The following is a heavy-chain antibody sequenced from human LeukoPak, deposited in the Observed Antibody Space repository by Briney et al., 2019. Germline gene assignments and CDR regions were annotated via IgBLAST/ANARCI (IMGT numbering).Heavy chain of an antibody. CDR3: ARGRVAVSY. J-gene: IGHJ4*02. Sequence: GGSLRLSCAASAFTLSNYWMSWVRRDPGKGLEWVASIKADGSEQYYVDSVKGRFTISRDNAQNSLYLQMNSLRAEDTAVYYCARGRVAVSYWGQGTLVTVSS. D-gene: IGHD6-19*01. CDR1: AFTLSNYW. V-gene: IGHV3-7*04. CDR2: IKADGSEQ.